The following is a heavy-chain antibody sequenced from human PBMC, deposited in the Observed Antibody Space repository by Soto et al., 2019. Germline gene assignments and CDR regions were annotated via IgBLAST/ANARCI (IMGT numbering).Heavy chain of an antibody. CDR2: ISGSDGKT. J-gene: IGHJ4*02. Sequence: GGSLRLSCAASGFSFGSYALSWVRQAPGKGLEWVSTISGSDGKTFYADSVKGRFSISRDTSQSALYLQMNSLRADDTAMYYCARWSYLDYWGQGTRVTVS. V-gene: IGHV3-23*01. CDR3: ARWSYLDY. CDR1: GFSFGSYA. D-gene: IGHD3-3*01.